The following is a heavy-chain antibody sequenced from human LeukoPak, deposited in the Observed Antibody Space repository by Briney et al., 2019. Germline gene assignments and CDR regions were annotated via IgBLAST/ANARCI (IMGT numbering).Heavy chain of an antibody. CDR3: GMDFRARYRLSGMVGMEG. CDR1: RLAVSAVF. Sequence: PGGSLRLSCAAFRLAVSAVFLTSGVQAPGKGLEWVSVIYSDESTYYADSVKGRFTISRDNSKNTLYLQMNSLRPEDTAVYCCGMDFRARYRLSGMVGMEGRGQRATVTVSS. CDR2: IYSDEST. J-gene: IGHJ6*02. D-gene: IGHD3-10*01. V-gene: IGHV3-66*01.